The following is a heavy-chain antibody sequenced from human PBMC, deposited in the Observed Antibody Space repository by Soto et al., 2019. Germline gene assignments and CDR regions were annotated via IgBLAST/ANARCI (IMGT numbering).Heavy chain of an antibody. CDR2: IYFSGVA. D-gene: IGHD2-15*01. CDR3: ARRDSHLAVSEAAY. CDR1: GASLTDSY. Sequence: QMQMQESGPRLVKPSETLSLTCTVSGASLTDSYWSWIRQPPEKGLAWIGSIYFSGVATYNPSLISRAHMSRDTSQTEFSLKLTSVPAAGTGIYYWARRDSHLAVSEAAYWGQGTLVTVSS. V-gene: IGHV4-59*01. J-gene: IGHJ1*01.